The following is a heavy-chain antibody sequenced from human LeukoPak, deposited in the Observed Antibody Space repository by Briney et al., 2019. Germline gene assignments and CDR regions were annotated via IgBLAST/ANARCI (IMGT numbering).Heavy chain of an antibody. CDR1: GGSFSGYY. CDR2: INHSGST. J-gene: IGHJ5*02. V-gene: IGHV4-34*01. D-gene: IGHD3-3*01. Sequence: SETLSLTCAVYGGSFSGYYWSWIRQPPGKGLEWIGEINHSGSTNYNPSLKSRVTISVDTSKNQFSLKLSSVTAADTAVYYCARESRLTYYDFWSGYYTGVRWFDPWGQGTLVTVSS. CDR3: ARESRLTYYDFWSGYYTGVRWFDP.